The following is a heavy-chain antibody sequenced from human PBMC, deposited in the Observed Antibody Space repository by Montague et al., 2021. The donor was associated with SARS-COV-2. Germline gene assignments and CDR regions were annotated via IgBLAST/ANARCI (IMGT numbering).Heavy chain of an antibody. Sequence: PALVKPTQTLTLTCTFSGFSLSTSGMCVSWIRQPPGKALERLVRIDWDDDKYYSTSLKTRLTISKDTSKNQVVLTMTNMDPVDTATYYCARTAGTDYTGYYYYAMDVWGQGTTVTVSS. D-gene: IGHD3-10*01. V-gene: IGHV2-70*11. CDR1: GFSLSTSGMC. J-gene: IGHJ6*02. CDR3: ARTAGTDYTGYYYYAMDV. CDR2: IDWDDDK.